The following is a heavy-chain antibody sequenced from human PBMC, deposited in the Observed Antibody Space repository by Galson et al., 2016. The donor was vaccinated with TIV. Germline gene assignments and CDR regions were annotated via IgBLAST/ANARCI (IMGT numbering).Heavy chain of an antibody. J-gene: IGHJ6*02. CDR1: GDSVSGNTAA. CDR3: SRGNWNYDMGGAMDV. D-gene: IGHD1-7*01. Sequence: CAISGDSVSGNTAAWNWVRQSPSRGLEWLGRTYYTSKWNTDYAASVKGRIIIRPDTSMNQVSLQLSSVNPDDTAVYYCSRGNWNYDMGGAMDVWGRGTTVTVSS. CDR2: TYYTSKWNT. V-gene: IGHV6-1*01.